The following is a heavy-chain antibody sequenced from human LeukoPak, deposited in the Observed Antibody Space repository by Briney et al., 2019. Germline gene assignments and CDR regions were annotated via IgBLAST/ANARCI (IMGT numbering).Heavy chain of an antibody. CDR1: GGSISSYY. CDR3: ASSVTYYYDSSGYYDLNYFDY. Sequence: SETLSLTCTVSGGSISSYYWSWIRQPPGKGLEWIGYIYYSGSTYYNPSLKSRVTISVDTSKNQFSLKLSSVTAADTAVYYCASSVTYYYDSSGYYDLNYFDYWGQGTLVTVSS. D-gene: IGHD3-22*01. CDR2: IYYSGST. V-gene: IGHV4-59*08. J-gene: IGHJ4*02.